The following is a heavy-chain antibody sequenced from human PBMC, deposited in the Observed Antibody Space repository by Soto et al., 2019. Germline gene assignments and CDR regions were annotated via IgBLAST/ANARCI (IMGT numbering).Heavy chain of an antibody. CDR3: ARPTQYCSAGTCYSCASDY. V-gene: IGHV3-11*01. CDR2: ISKTAGTV. J-gene: IGHJ4*02. CDR1: GFTFSDYY. D-gene: IGHD2-15*01. Sequence: QVQVVESGGGLVRPGGSLRLSCAATGFTFSDYYMSWIRQAPGKGLEWLADISKTAGTVHYADSVKGRFGISRDNARNSLFLQLNSLRVEDTAVYYCARPTQYCSAGTCYSCASDYWGQGTLVTVSS.